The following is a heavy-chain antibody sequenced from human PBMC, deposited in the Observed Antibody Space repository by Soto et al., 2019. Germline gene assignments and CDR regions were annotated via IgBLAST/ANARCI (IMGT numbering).Heavy chain of an antibody. CDR3: ARFNSGNYYEAFEI. CDR2: IYHSGST. CDR1: GGSISSSNW. Sequence: QVQLQESGPGLVKPSGTLSLTCAVSGGSISSSNWWSWVRQPPGKGLEWIGEIYHSGSTNYNPSLXXXVXXSVDKSKNLFSLKLSSVTAADTAVYYCARFNSGNYYEAFEIWGQGTMVTVSS. D-gene: IGHD1-26*01. V-gene: IGHV4-4*02. J-gene: IGHJ3*02.